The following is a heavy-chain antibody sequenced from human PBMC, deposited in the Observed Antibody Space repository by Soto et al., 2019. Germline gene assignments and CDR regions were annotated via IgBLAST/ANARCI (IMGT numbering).Heavy chain of an antibody. CDR2: IYYSGNT. V-gene: IGHV4-31*03. CDR3: ARDRLMATAGTARHYFGLDV. CDR1: GGSIRSGGYY. Sequence: LSLTCTVSGGSIRSGGYYWSWVLRNPMRGLEWIGNIYYSGNTYYNPSLKSRLTISVDTSKNQFSLNLSSVTAADTAVYYCARDRLMATAGTARHYFGLDVWGQGTTVTVSS. J-gene: IGHJ6*02. D-gene: IGHD5-18*01.